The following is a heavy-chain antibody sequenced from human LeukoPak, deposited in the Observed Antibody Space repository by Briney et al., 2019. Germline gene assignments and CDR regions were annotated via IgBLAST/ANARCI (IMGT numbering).Heavy chain of an antibody. D-gene: IGHD2-2*03. Sequence: ASVKVSCKASGYTFTSSGISWVRRAHGQGLEWMGWVSTYSGNTNYAQKFQGRVTMTRDTSTNTAYMELKNLRPDDTAIYYCARDLGYCSFGFGLGNCNRKWFDPRGQGTPVTVSS. J-gene: IGHJ5*02. CDR2: VSTYSGNT. CDR3: ARDLGYCSFGFGLGNCNRKWFDP. V-gene: IGHV1-18*01. CDR1: GYTFTSSG.